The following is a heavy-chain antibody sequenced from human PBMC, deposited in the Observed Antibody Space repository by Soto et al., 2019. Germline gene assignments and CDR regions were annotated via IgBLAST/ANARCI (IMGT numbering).Heavy chain of an antibody. D-gene: IGHD3-22*01. Sequence: QVQLQESGPGLVKPSQTLSLTCTVSGGSISSGGYYWSWIRHHTGKGLEWIGYIYSGGSTYYNPALRSRATISADSSKNQFSLQLSSVTAADTAAYYCVRDYAYDGRRNDAFDIWGQGTMVTVSS. CDR1: GGSISSGGYY. V-gene: IGHV4-31*03. J-gene: IGHJ3*02. CDR2: IYSGGST. CDR3: VRDYAYDGRRNDAFDI.